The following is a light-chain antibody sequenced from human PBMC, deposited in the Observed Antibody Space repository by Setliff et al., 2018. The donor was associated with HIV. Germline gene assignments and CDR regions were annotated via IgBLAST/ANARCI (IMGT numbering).Light chain of an antibody. Sequence: QSVLTQPASVSGSPGQSITISCTAATSDVGGFTYVSWYQQHPGKAPKLMIYDVTHRPSGVSNRFSGSKSGNTASLTISGLQAEDEADYYCSSYTTNTEVFGGGTKGTVL. CDR3: SSYTTNTEV. CDR1: TSDVGGFTY. V-gene: IGLV2-14*03. J-gene: IGLJ3*02. CDR2: DVT.